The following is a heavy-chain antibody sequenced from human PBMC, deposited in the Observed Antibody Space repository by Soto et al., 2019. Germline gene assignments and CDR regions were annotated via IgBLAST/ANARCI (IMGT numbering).Heavy chain of an antibody. CDR1: GDSFSSNSAA. D-gene: IGHD6-13*01. Sequence: PSQTLSLTCAISGDSFSSNSAAWNWIRQSPSRGLEWLGRTYYRSKWYNDYAVSVKSRITINPDTSKNQFSLQLNSVTPEDTAVYYCARTEQLVQYNWFDPWGQGTLVTVSS. V-gene: IGHV6-1*01. CDR3: ARTEQLVQYNWFDP. CDR2: TYYRSKWYN. J-gene: IGHJ5*02.